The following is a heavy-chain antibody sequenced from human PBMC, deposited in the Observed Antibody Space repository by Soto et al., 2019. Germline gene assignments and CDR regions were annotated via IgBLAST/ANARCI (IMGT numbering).Heavy chain of an antibody. J-gene: IGHJ6*02. CDR3: ARDVDSNYGMDV. CDR2: IYHSGST. Sequence: SETLSLTCAVSGGSISSGCYSWSWIRQPPGKGLEWIGYIYHSGSTYYNPSLKSRVTISVDTSKNQFSLKLSSVTAADTAVYYCARDVDSNYGMDVWGQGTTVTVSS. V-gene: IGHV4-30-2*05. CDR1: GGSISSGCYS. D-gene: IGHD5-12*01.